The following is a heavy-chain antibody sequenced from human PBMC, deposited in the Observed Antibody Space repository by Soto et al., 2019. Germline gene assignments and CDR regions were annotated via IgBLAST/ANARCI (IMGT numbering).Heavy chain of an antibody. CDR3: AFIGSSSYHYYYGMDV. CDR1: GFTFSSYA. V-gene: IGHV3-23*01. D-gene: IGHD6-6*01. Sequence: VQLLESGGGLVQPGGSLRLSCAASGFTFSSYAMSWVRQAPGKGLEWVSAISGSGGSTYYADSVKGRFTISRDNSKNTLYLQMNSLRAEDTAVYYCAFIGSSSYHYYYGMDVWGQGTTVTVSS. J-gene: IGHJ6*02. CDR2: ISGSGGST.